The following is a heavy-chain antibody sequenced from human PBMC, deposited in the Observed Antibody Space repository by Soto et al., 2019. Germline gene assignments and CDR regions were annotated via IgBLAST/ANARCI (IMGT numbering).Heavy chain of an antibody. CDR3: ARGLPRRAIGSRDIVVVPAASFDY. CDR1: GGSFSGYY. J-gene: IGHJ4*02. D-gene: IGHD2-2*01. CDR2: INHSGST. V-gene: IGHV4-34*01. Sequence: SETLSLTCAVYGGSFSGYYWSWIRQPPGKGLEWIGEINHSGSTNYNPSLKSRVTISVDTSKNQFSLKLSSVTAADTAVYYCARGLPRRAIGSRDIVVVPAASFDYWGQGTLVTVSS.